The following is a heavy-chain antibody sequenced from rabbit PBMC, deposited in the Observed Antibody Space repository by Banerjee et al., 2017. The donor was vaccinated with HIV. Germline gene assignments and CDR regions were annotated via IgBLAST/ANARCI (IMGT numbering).Heavy chain of an antibody. CDR1: GFSFNNKDV. J-gene: IGHJ4*01. CDR3: ASDLAVVIGWNFNL. CDR2: INTNTAHT. Sequence: QEQLEESGGGLVQPEGSLTLTCTASGFSFNNKDVMCWVRQAPGKGLEWIACINTNTAHTVYASGAKCPFTISKPSSTTVTLQMTSLTAADTATYCCASDLAVVIGWNFNLWGPGTLVTVS. D-gene: IGHD1-1*01. V-gene: IGHV1S45*01.